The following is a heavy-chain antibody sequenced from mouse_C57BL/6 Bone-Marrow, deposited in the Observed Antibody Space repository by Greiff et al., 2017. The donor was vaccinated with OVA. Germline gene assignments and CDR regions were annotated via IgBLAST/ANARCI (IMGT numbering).Heavy chain of an antibody. J-gene: IGHJ4*01. CDR2: ISYDGSN. CDR1: GYSITSGYY. D-gene: IGHD1-1*01. V-gene: IGHV3-6*01. CDR3: ARDHGLYAMDY. Sequence: DVQLQESGPGLVKPSQSLSLTCSVTGYSITSGYYWNWIRQFPGNKLEWMGYISYDGSNNYNPSLKNRISITRDTSKNQLFLKLNSVTTEDTAKYYGARDHGLYAMDYWGQGTSVTVSS.